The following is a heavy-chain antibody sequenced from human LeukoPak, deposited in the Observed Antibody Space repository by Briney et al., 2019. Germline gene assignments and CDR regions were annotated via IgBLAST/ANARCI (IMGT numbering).Heavy chain of an antibody. CDR3: ARSKDQKLGF. Sequence: SETLSLTCTVSGYSISSGSYWGWIRQPPGKGLEWIGSVYHSGSTYYNPSLKSRVTISVDTSKNQFSLSLTSVTAADTAVYYCARSKDQKLGFWGQGTLVTASS. CDR2: VYHSGST. V-gene: IGHV4-38-2*02. CDR1: GYSISSGSY. J-gene: IGHJ4*02. D-gene: IGHD5-12*01.